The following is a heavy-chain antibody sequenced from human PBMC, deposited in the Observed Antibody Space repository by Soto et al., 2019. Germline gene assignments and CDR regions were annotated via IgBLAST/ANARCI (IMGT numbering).Heavy chain of an antibody. J-gene: IGHJ4*02. V-gene: IGHV4-59*01. Sequence: SETLSLTCTVSGGSISTYYWTWIRQPPGKGLEWIGYISNSGSTKYNPSLKSRVSASVDTSKNQFSLKLSSVTAADTAVYYCARGQYAYGNSGHYFDYWGQGTLVTVSS. CDR1: GGSISTYY. D-gene: IGHD1-26*01. CDR3: ARGQYAYGNSGHYFDY. CDR2: ISNSGST.